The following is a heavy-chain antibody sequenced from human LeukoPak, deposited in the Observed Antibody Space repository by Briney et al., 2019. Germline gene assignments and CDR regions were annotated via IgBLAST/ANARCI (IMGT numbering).Heavy chain of an antibody. D-gene: IGHD3-22*01. Sequence: ASVKVSCKASGYTFTGYYMHWVRQAPGQGLEWMGWINPNSGGTNYAQKFQGRVTMTRDTSISTTYMELSRLRSDDTAVYYCARSITMIVVVIGYFDYWGQGTLVTVSS. CDR2: INPNSGGT. CDR1: GYTFTGYY. CDR3: ARSITMIVVVIGYFDY. J-gene: IGHJ4*02. V-gene: IGHV1-2*02.